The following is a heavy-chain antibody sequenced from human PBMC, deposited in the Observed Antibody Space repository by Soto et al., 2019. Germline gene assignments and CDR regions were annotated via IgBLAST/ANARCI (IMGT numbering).Heavy chain of an antibody. D-gene: IGHD2-15*01. CDR1: GYTFTGYY. Sequence: ASVKDSCKASGYTFTGYYMHWVRQAPGQGLEGMGWINPNSGGTNYAQKFQGWVTMTRDTSISTAFMELSRLGSDDTAVYYCAREDSCYAFDIWGQGTMVTVSS. CDR3: AREDSCYAFDI. J-gene: IGHJ3*02. CDR2: INPNSGGT. V-gene: IGHV1-2*04.